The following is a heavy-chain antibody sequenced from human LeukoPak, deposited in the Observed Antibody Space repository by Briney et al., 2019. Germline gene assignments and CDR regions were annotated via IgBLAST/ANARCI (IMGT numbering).Heavy chain of an antibody. Sequence: PSETLSLTCTVSGGSISSSSYYRGWIRQPPGKGLEWIGSIYYSGSTYYNPSLKSRVTISVDTSKNQFSLKLSSVTAADTAVYYCASGYSSSWHDAFDIWGQGTMVTVSS. D-gene: IGHD6-13*01. J-gene: IGHJ3*02. CDR2: IYYSGST. CDR3: ASGYSSSWHDAFDI. V-gene: IGHV4-39*07. CDR1: GGSISSSSYY.